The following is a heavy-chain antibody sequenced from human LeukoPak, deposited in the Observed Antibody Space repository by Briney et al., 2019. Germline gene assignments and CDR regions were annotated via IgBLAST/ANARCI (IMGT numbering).Heavy chain of an antibody. CDR1: GGSFSGYY. Sequence: SETLSLACAVYGGSFSGYYWSWIRQPPGKGLEWIGYIYTSGSTNYNPSLKSRVTISVDTSKNQFSLKLSSVTAADTAVYYCARRKARWFDPWGQGTLVTVSS. CDR3: ARRKARWFDP. J-gene: IGHJ5*02. D-gene: IGHD1-14*01. V-gene: IGHV4-4*09. CDR2: IYTSGST.